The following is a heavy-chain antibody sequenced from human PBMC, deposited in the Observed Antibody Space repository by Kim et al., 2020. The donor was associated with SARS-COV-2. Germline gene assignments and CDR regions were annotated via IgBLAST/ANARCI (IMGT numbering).Heavy chain of an antibody. CDR3: ARAYSSSWSVFGY. J-gene: IGHJ4*02. V-gene: IGHV3-21*01. D-gene: IGHD6-13*01. Sequence: YAESVKGLFTIARDNAKNSLFLQVNSLGAEDTAMYYCARAYSSSWSVFGYWGQGTLFTVSS.